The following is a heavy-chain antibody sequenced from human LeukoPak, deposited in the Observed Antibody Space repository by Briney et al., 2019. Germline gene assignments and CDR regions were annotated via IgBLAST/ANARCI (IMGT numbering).Heavy chain of an antibody. CDR2: IYYSGTT. Sequence: SETLSLTCTVSGDSISSYYCSWIRQPPGKGLEWIGYIYYSGTTNYNPSLKSRVTIAVDTSKNQFSLKLSSVAAADTAVYYCARHSSLAHFDHWGQGSLVTVSS. V-gene: IGHV4-59*01. CDR1: GDSISSYY. CDR3: ARHSSLAHFDH. J-gene: IGHJ4*02.